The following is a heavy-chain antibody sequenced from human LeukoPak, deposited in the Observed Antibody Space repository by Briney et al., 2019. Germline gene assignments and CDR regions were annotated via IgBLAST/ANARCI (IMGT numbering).Heavy chain of an antibody. Sequence: GGSLRLSCAASGFIVSSDFMSWVRQTPGKGLEWVAVIYRGENTYYADSVKGRFTISRDTSKNTLYLQMNSLRAEDTAVYFCARDQGQSGYATWFDPWGQGTLVTVSP. J-gene: IGHJ5*02. D-gene: IGHD5-12*01. V-gene: IGHV3-53*01. CDR2: IYRGENT. CDR1: GFIVSSDF. CDR3: ARDQGQSGYATWFDP.